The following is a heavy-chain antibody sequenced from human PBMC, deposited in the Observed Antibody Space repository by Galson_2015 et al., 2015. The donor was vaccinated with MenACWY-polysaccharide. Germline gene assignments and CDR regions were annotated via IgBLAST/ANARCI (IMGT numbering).Heavy chain of an antibody. J-gene: IGHJ4*02. CDR3: ARPEGRYFSSGSFFDF. V-gene: IGHV4-39*01. CDR2: IYYNGDT. Sequence: IYYNGDTSYYNPSLKSRVTMSVDVPKNQFSLRLRSVTAADTAVYFCARPEGRYFSSGSFFDFWGQGALFTVSS. D-gene: IGHD3-10*01.